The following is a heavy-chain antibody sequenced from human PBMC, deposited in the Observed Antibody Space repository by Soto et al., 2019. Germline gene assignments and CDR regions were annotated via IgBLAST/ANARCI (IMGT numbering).Heavy chain of an antibody. J-gene: IGHJ6*02. Sequence: QVQLQQWGAGLLKPSETLSLTCAVYGGSFSGYYWSWIRQPPGKGLEWIGEINHSGSTNYNPSLKSRVTISVDTSKNQFSLKLSSVTAADTAVYYCASNIVATSPLYYGMDVWGQGTTVTVSS. D-gene: IGHD5-12*01. V-gene: IGHV4-34*01. CDR2: INHSGST. CDR3: ASNIVATSPLYYGMDV. CDR1: GGSFSGYY.